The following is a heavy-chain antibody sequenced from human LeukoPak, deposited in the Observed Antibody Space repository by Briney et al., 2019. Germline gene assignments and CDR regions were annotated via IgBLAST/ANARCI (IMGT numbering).Heavy chain of an antibody. D-gene: IGHD6-6*01. CDR2: ISGSGGST. J-gene: IGHJ4*02. CDR3: AKDVAMKQIAGETDY. Sequence: PGGSLRLSCAASGFTFSSYGMSWVRQAPGKGLEWVSAISGSGGSTYYADSVKGRFTISRDNSKNTLYLQMNSLRAEDTAVYYCAKDVAMKQIAGETDYWGQGTLVTVSS. V-gene: IGHV3-23*01. CDR1: GFTFSSYG.